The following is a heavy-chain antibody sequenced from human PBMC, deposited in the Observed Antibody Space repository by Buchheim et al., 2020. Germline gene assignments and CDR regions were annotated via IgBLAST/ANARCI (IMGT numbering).Heavy chain of an antibody. V-gene: IGHV4-34*01. CDR3: ARSTWLGDY. D-gene: IGHD5-12*01. CDR1: GGSFSGYY. CDR2: INHSGSA. J-gene: IGHJ4*02. Sequence: QVQLQQWGAGLLKPSETLSLTCAVSGGSFSGYYWTWIRQPPGKGLEWIGEINHSGSASYNTTLTSRVTISLDTSKTQFSLRLSSVTAADTAVYYCARSTWLGDYWGQGTL.